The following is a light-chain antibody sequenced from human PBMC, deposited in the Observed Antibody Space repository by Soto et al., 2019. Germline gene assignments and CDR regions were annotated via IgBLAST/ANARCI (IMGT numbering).Light chain of an antibody. CDR1: PSIRTW. CDR2: DAS. V-gene: IGKV1-5*01. J-gene: IGKJ1*01. CDR3: QQSYSAG. Sequence: TCQARPSIRTWLAWLQQKPGQAPDLLIYDASSLESVVPSRFSGSGSGTDFTLTIIRLQAVEFATYYCQQSYSAGFGQGTKVDIK.